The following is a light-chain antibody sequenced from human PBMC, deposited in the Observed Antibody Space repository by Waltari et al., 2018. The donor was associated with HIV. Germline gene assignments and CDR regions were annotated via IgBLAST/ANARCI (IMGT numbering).Light chain of an antibody. CDR3: QQLNSYSIFT. V-gene: IGKV1-9*01. Sequence: DIQLTQSPSFLSASVGDRVNITCRASQGISSYFAWYQQKTGKAPKHLIYAASTLQSGVPSRFSGSGSGTEFTLTISSLQPEDFSTYYCQQLNSYSIFTFGPGTKVDIK. CDR1: QGISSY. J-gene: IGKJ3*01. CDR2: AAS.